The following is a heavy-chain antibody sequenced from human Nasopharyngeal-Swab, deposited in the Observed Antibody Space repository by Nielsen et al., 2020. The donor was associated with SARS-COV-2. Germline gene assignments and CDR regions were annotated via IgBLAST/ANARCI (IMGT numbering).Heavy chain of an antibody. D-gene: IGHD1-26*01. J-gene: IGHJ4*02. V-gene: IGHV3-74*01. Sequence: GESLKISCAASGFTFSSYWMHWVRQAPGKGLVWVSRINSDGISTTYADSVKGRFTISRDNAKNTLYLQMNSLRAEDTAVYYCARAREKVGATNYWGQGTLVTVSS. CDR1: GFTFSSYW. CDR2: INSDGIST. CDR3: ARAREKVGATNY.